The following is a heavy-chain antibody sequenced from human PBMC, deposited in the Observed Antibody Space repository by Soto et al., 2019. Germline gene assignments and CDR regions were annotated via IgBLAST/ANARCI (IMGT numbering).Heavy chain of an antibody. V-gene: IGHV3-23*01. CDR1: GFTFSSYA. D-gene: IGHD3-22*01. Sequence: GGSLRLSCAASGFTFSSYAMSWVRQAPGKGLEWVSAISGSGGSTYYADSVKGRFTISRDNSKNTLYLQMNSLRAEDTAVYYCAKVRGTMIVVVTTADYWGQGTLVTVSS. CDR3: AKVRGTMIVVVTTADY. CDR2: ISGSGGST. J-gene: IGHJ4*02.